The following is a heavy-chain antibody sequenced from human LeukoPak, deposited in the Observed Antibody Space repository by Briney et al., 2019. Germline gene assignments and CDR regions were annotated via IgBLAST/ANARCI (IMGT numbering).Heavy chain of an antibody. D-gene: IGHD2-21*01. J-gene: IGHJ4*02. Sequence: SETLSLTCAVYGGSFSGYYWSWIRQPPGKGLEWIGEINHSGSTNYNPSLKGRATISVDTSKNQFSLKLSSVTAADTAVYYCARGRGVNYFDYWGQGTLVTVSS. CDR1: GGSFSGYY. V-gene: IGHV4-34*01. CDR3: ARGRGVNYFDY. CDR2: INHSGST.